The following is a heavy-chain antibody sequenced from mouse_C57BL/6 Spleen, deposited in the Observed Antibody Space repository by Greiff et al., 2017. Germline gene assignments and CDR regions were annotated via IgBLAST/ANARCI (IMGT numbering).Heavy chain of an antibody. Sequence: QVQLQQPGTELVKPGASVKLSCKASGYTFTSYWMHWVKQRPGQGLEWIGNINPSNGGTNYNEKFKSKATLTVDKSSSTAYMQLSSLTSEDSAVYYWARGHEYGRRKGYFEVWGTGTTVTVAS. V-gene: IGHV1-53*01. D-gene: IGHD1-1*01. CDR2: INPSNGGT. CDR3: ARGHEYGRRKGYFEV. J-gene: IGHJ1*03. CDR1: GYTFTSYW.